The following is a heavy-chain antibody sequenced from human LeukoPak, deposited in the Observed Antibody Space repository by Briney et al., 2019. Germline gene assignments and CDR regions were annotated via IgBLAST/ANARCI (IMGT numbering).Heavy chain of an antibody. CDR1: GFTFSSYG. J-gene: IGHJ6*04. CDR3: AKDLRRIVVVPARGGPMDV. V-gene: IGHV3-30*18. Sequence: GRSLRLSCAASGFTFSSYGMHWVRQAPGKGLEWVAVISYDGGNKYYADSVKGRFTISRDNSKNTLYLQMNSLRAEDTAVYYCAKDLRRIVVVPARGGPMDVWGKGTTVTVSS. D-gene: IGHD2-2*01. CDR2: ISYDGGNK.